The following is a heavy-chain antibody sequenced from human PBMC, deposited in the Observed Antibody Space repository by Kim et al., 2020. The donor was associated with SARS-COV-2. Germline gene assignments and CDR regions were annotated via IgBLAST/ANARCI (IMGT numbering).Heavy chain of an antibody. CDR1: GYTFTSYG. CDR3: ARDKYQLLHQYYYYGMDV. V-gene: IGHV1-18*04. J-gene: IGHJ6*02. D-gene: IGHD2-2*01. CDR2: ISAYNGNT. Sequence: ASVKVSCKASGYTFTSYGISWVRQAPGQGLEWMGWISAYNGNTNYAQKLQGRVTMTTDTSTSTAYMELRSLRSDDTAVYYCARDKYQLLHQYYYYGMDVWGQGTTVTVSS.